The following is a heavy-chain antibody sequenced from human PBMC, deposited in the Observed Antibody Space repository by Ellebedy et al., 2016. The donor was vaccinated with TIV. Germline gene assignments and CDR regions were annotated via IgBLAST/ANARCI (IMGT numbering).Heavy chain of an antibody. Sequence: GGSLRLSXAASGFTFSSYSMNWVRQAPGKGLEWVSYISSSSSTIYYADSVKGRFTISRDNAKNSLYLQMNSLRAEDTAVYYCARSPYSSGWYVWFDPWGQGTLVTVSS. CDR3: ARSPYSSGWYVWFDP. J-gene: IGHJ5*02. CDR2: ISSSSSTI. CDR1: GFTFSSYS. D-gene: IGHD6-19*01. V-gene: IGHV3-48*01.